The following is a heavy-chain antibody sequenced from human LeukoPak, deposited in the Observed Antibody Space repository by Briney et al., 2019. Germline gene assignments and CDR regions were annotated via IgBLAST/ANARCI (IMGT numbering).Heavy chain of an antibody. D-gene: IGHD6-19*01. CDR1: GFIFTDYW. Sequence: GGSLRLSCAASGFIFTDYWMHWVRQGPGKELVWVARISGDGRGTTYADSVKGRFTISRDNAKNSLYLQMNSLRAEDTAVYYCARGLRYSSGWYLDWFDPWGQGTLVTVSS. V-gene: IGHV3-74*01. CDR2: ISGDGRGT. CDR3: ARGLRYSSGWYLDWFDP. J-gene: IGHJ5*02.